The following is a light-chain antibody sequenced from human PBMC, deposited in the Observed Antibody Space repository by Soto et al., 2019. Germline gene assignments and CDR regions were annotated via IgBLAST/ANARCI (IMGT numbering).Light chain of an antibody. CDR2: GAS. J-gene: IGKJ5*01. Sequence: EIVLTQSPCTLSLSPVERATPSCRPSQSVSSSYLAWYQQKPGQAPRLLIYGASTRATGIPARFSGSGSGTDFTLTISDVQPEDFALYSCQQYGSSPITFGQGTRLESK. CDR1: QSVSSSY. CDR3: QQYGSSPIT. V-gene: IGKV3-20*01.